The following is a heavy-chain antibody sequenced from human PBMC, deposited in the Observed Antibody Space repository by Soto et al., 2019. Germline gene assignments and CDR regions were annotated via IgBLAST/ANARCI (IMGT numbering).Heavy chain of an antibody. Sequence: ESGPTLVNPTQTLTLTCTFSGFSLSTSGVGVDWIRQPPGKALEWLALIYWDDDKRYSPSLKSRLTITKDTSKNQVVLTMTNMDPVDTATYYCAHLKNYDYVWGSYRLYNWFDPWGQGTLVTVSS. J-gene: IGHJ5*02. CDR3: AHLKNYDYVWGSYRLYNWFDP. V-gene: IGHV2-5*02. D-gene: IGHD3-16*02. CDR2: IYWDDDK. CDR1: GFSLSTSGVG.